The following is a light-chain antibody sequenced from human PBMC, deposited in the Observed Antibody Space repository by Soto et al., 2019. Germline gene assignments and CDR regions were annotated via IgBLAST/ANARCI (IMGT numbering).Light chain of an antibody. CDR3: SSYTSRSALAV. V-gene: IGLV2-14*01. CDR1: SSDVGGYNY. CDR2: EVT. Sequence: QSVLTQPASVSGSPGQSITISCTGTSSDVGGYNYVSWYQQHPGKAPKLMIYEVTNRPSGISNRFSGSKSGNTASLTISGLQAEDEAVYHCSSYTSRSALAVFGGGTKVTVL. J-gene: IGLJ2*01.